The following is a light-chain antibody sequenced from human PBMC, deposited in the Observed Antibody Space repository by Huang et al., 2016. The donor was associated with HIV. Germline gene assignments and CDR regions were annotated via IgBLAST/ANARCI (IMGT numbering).Light chain of an antibody. CDR1: QSVSIH. CDR2: GAS. J-gene: IGKJ1*01. V-gene: IGKV3-15*01. Sequence: EIVMTQSPCTLTVSPGERATLSCRASQSVSIHLAWYQQKPGQTPRLLIYGASTRATGIPARFSGSGSGTEFTLTISSLQSEDFGVYYCHQYTKWPSWTFGQGTKVEIK. CDR3: HQYTKWPSWT.